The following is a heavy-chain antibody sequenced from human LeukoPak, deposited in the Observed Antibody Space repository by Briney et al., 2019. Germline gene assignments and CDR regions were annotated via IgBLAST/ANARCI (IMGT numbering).Heavy chain of an antibody. CDR3: AGGWQIISSGGFVDP. Sequence: ASVKVSCKASGYTFTDYYMRWVRQAPGQGLQWMGGISPNSGGTNYAQKFQGRVTMTRDTSISTAYLELSRLSSDDTAVYYCAGGWQIISSGGFVDPWGQGTLVTVSS. CDR1: GYTFTDYY. V-gene: IGHV1-2*02. CDR2: ISPNSGGT. J-gene: IGHJ5*01. D-gene: IGHD6-6*01.